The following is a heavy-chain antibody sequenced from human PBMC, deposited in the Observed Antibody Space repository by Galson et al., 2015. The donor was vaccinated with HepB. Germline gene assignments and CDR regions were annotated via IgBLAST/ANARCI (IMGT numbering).Heavy chain of an antibody. CDR2: ISAYNGNT. Sequence: QSGAEVKKPGTSVKVSCKASGYTFTSYGISWVRQAPGQGLEWMGWISAYNGNTNYAQKLQGRVTMTTDTSTSTAYMELRSLRSDDTAVYYCARGSGCGYSYSGYGCFDYWGQGTLVTVSS. CDR1: GYTFTSYG. V-gene: IGHV1-18*04. J-gene: IGHJ4*02. D-gene: IGHD5-18*01. CDR3: ARGSGCGYSYSGYGCFDY.